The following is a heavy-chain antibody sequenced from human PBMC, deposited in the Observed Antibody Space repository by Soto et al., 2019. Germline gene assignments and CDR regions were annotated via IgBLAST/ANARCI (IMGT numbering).Heavy chain of an antibody. Sequence: EVQLLESGGGLVQPGGSLRLSCAASGFTFSSYAMSWVRQAPGKGLEWVSAISGSGGSTYYADSVKGRFTISRDNSKNTLYLQMNSLRAEDTAVYYCAKDTCMLRLGELSRVPPYFDYWGQGTLVTVSS. CDR1: GFTFSSYA. CDR2: ISGSGGST. V-gene: IGHV3-23*01. J-gene: IGHJ4*02. CDR3: AKDTCMLRLGELSRVPPYFDY. D-gene: IGHD3-16*02.